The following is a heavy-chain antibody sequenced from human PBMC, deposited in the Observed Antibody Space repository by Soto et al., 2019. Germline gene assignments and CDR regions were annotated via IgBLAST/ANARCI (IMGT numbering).Heavy chain of an antibody. D-gene: IGHD3-3*01. CDR2: INSDGSST. CDR1: GFTFSSYW. Sequence: GGSLRLSCAASGFTFSSYWMHWVRQAPGKGLVWVSRINSDGSSTSYADSVKGRFTISRDNAKNTLYLQMNSLRAEDTAVYYCARARDDFWSGYPKNYYYYYYMDVWGKGTTVTVSS. V-gene: IGHV3-74*01. J-gene: IGHJ6*03. CDR3: ARARDDFWSGYPKNYYYYYYMDV.